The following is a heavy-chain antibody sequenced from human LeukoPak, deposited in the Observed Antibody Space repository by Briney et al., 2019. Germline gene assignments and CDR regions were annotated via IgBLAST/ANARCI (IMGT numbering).Heavy chain of an antibody. Sequence: GGSLRLSCAASGFIFTTYEMNWVRQAPGKGLEWVSSISSGGSTIYYADSVKGRFTISRDNSKNTLYLQMNSLRAEDTAVYYCAKDVEMATTYYFDYWGQGTLVTVSS. J-gene: IGHJ4*02. CDR2: ISSGGSTI. V-gene: IGHV3-48*03. CDR1: GFIFTTYE. D-gene: IGHD5-24*01. CDR3: AKDVEMATTYYFDY.